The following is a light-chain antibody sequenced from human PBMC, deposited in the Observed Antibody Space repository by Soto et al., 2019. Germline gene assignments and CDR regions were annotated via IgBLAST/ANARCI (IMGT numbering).Light chain of an antibody. CDR1: QSVSNNY. J-gene: IGKJ2*01. V-gene: IGKV3-20*01. CDR2: GST. CDR3: QQDRRRPPYT. Sequence: EVVLTQSPGTLSLSPGERATLSCRASQSVSNNYLAWYQQKRGQSPKLLTFGSTDRATGIPDRFSGSGSGTDFTLTISRLEPEDFAVYYCQQDRRRPPYTFGQGTKLEIK.